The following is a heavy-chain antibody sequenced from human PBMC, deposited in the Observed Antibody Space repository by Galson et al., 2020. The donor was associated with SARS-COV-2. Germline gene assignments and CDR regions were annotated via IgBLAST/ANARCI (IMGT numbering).Heavy chain of an antibody. J-gene: IGHJ6*03. V-gene: IGHV3-33*06. D-gene: IGHD3-3*01. CDR1: GFTFSSYG. Sequence: GGSLRLSCAASGFTFSSYGMNWVRQAPGKGLEWVAVIWYDGSNKYYADSVNGRFTITRDNSKNTVYQQMNSLRAEDTAVYYCAKYAKYYDFWRGYLETRMSDYYSYVDVWGKGTTVTVSS. CDR3: AKYAKYYDFWRGYLETRMSDYYSYVDV. CDR2: IWYDGSNK.